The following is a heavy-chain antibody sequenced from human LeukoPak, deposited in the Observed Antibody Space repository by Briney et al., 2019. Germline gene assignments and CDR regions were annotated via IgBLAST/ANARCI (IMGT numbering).Heavy chain of an antibody. J-gene: IGHJ4*02. CDR3: ASMGGSYYVRAFDY. CDR1: GGSLSSSSYY. V-gene: IGHV4-39*01. Sequence: SETLSLTCTVSGGSLSSSSYYWGWLRQPPGKGLEWVGSIYDSGSTYYNPSIKSRITISVDTSKNQFSLKLSSVTAADTAVYYCASMGGSYYVRAFDYWGQGTLVTVSS. D-gene: IGHD1-26*01. CDR2: IYDSGST.